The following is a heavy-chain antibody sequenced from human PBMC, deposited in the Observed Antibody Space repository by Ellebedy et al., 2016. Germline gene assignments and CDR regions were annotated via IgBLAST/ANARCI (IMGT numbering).Heavy chain of an antibody. Sequence: SETLSLXXAVYGGSFSGYYWSWIRQPPGKGLEWIGEINHSGSTNYNPSLKSRVTISVDTSKNQFSLKLSSVTAADTAVYYCARASRYCSSTSCSSHNWFNPWGQGTLVTVSS. CDR1: GGSFSGYY. V-gene: IGHV4-34*01. J-gene: IGHJ5*02. CDR3: ARASRYCSSTSCSSHNWFNP. D-gene: IGHD2-2*01. CDR2: INHSGST.